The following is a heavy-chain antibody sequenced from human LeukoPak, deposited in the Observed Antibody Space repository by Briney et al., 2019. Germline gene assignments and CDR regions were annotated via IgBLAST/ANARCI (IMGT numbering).Heavy chain of an antibody. J-gene: IGHJ6*03. CDR1: GFTLSSYA. CDR3: ASIGSVVPAAMAGYYYYMDV. D-gene: IGHD2-2*01. Sequence: GGSLRLSCAASGFTLSSYAMSWVRQAPGKGLEWVSAISGSGGSTYYADSVKGRFTISRDNAKNSLYLQMNSLRAEDTAVYYCASIGSVVPAAMAGYYYYMDVWGKGTTVTVSS. CDR2: ISGSGGST. V-gene: IGHV3-23*01.